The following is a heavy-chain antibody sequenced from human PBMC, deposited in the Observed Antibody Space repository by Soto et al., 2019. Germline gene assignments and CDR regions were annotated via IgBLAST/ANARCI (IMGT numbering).Heavy chain of an antibody. Sequence: QVQLVQSGAEVKKPGSSVKVSCKASGGTFSSYAISWLRQAPGQGLEWMGGISPIFGTANYAQKFQGRVTITADESTSTAYMELSSLRCEDTDVYYCAGPPELTRIYYYYGMDVWGQGTTVTVSS. CDR3: AGPPELTRIYYYYGMDV. CDR2: ISPIFGTA. J-gene: IGHJ6*02. D-gene: IGHD1-7*01. CDR1: GGTFSSYA. V-gene: IGHV1-69*12.